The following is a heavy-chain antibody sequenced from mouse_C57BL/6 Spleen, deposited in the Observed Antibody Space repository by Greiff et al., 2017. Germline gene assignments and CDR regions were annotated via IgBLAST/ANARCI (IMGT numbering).Heavy chain of an antibody. CDR3: AILYDDDGFVH. V-gene: IGHV1-74*01. CDR1: GYTFTRYW. CDR2: IHPSDSDT. Sequence: QVQLQQPGAELVKPGASVKVSCKASGYTFTRYWMHWMKQRPGQGLEWIGRIHPSDSDTYYNQKFKDKATLTVDKSSSTAYMQLSSLTSEVSAVYYCAILYDDDGFVHWGQGTLVTVSA. J-gene: IGHJ3*01. D-gene: IGHD2-4*01.